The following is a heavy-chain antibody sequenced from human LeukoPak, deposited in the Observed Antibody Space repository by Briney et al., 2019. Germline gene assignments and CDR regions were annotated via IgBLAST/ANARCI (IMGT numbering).Heavy chain of an antibody. V-gene: IGHV3-48*01. CDR2: ISSSSSTI. CDR3: ARSTTVVTVPLDYMDV. D-gene: IGHD4-23*01. CDR1: GFTFSSYS. Sequence: PGGSLRLSCAASGFTFSSYSMNWVRQAPGKGLEWVSYISSSSSTIYYADSVKGRFTISRDNAKNSLYLQMNSLRAEDTAVYYCARSTTVVTVPLDYMDVWGKGTTVTVSS. J-gene: IGHJ6*03.